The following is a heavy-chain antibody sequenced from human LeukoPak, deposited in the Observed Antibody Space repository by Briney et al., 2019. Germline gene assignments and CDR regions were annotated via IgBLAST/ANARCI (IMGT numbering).Heavy chain of an antibody. D-gene: IGHD6-13*01. CDR2: IYYSGST. CDR3: ARERIAAAEYYFDY. CDR1: GGSISSNNYY. J-gene: IGHJ4*02. Sequence: SETLSLTCTVSGGSISSNNYYWGWIRQPPGKGLEWIGSIYYSGSTYYNPSLKSRVTISLDTSKNQFSLKLSSVTAADTAVYYCARERIAAAEYYFDYWGQGTLVTVSS. V-gene: IGHV4-39*07.